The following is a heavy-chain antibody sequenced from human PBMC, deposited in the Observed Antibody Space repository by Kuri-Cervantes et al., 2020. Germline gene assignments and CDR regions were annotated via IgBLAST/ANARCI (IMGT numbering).Heavy chain of an antibody. Sequence: SETLSLTCTVSGGSISSGSYYWSWIRQPAGKGLEWIGRIYTSGSTNYNPSLKSRLTISVDTSKNQFSLKLSSVTAADTAVYYCARGGTTVTDYYFDYWGQGALVTVSS. J-gene: IGHJ4*02. V-gene: IGHV4-61*02. D-gene: IGHD4-17*01. CDR3: ARGGTTVTDYYFDY. CDR2: IYTSGST. CDR1: GGSISSGSYY.